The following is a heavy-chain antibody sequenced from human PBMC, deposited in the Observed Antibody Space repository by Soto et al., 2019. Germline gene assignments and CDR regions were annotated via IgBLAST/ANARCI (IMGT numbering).Heavy chain of an antibody. CDR3: ARGDYDILTGYMDV. D-gene: IGHD3-9*01. Sequence: PSETLSLTCTVSVGSISSGDYYWSWIRQPPGKGLEWIGYIYYSGSTYYNPSLKSRVTISVDTSKNQFSLKLSSVTAADTAVYYCARGDYDILTGYMDVWGQGTTVTVS. J-gene: IGHJ6*02. CDR2: IYYSGST. V-gene: IGHV4-30-4*01. CDR1: VGSISSGDYY.